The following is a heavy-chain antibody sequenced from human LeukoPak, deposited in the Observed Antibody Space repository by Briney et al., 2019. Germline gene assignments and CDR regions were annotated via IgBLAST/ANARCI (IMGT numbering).Heavy chain of an antibody. J-gene: IGHJ5*02. V-gene: IGHV3-53*01. CDR1: GFIVSDYY. D-gene: IGHD3-22*01. CDR3: ARGPSSDYGA. Sequence: GGSLRLSCAVSGFIVSDYYMSWVRQAPGKGLEGVSVIYSSGSAYYADSVKGRFTISRDNSKNTLYLQMNSLRAEDTAIYYCARGPSSDYGAWGQGTLVTVSS. CDR2: IYSSGSA.